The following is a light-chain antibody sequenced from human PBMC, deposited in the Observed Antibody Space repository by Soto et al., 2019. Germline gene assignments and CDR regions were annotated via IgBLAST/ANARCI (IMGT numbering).Light chain of an antibody. J-gene: IGLJ2*01. Sequence: QSVLTQPPSVSGAPGQRVTISCTGSSSNIGAGYDVHWYQQLPGTAPKLLIYGNSNRPSGVPDRFSGSKSGTSGSLAITGRRAEDEGDYYCRSYDRSLSVVFGGGTKLTVL. V-gene: IGLV1-40*01. CDR3: RSYDRSLSVV. CDR2: GNS. CDR1: SSNIGAGYD.